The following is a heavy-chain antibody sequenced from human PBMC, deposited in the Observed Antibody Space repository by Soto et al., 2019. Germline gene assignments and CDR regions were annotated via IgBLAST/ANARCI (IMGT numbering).Heavy chain of an antibody. Sequence: QVQLVESGGGVVQPGRSLRLSCAASGFTFSSYGMHWVRQAPGKGLEWVAIILYDGSDKYYADSVKGRFTISRDNSKNTLYLQMNSLRAEDTAVYYCSRKGMDVWGQGTTVIVFS. CDR2: ILYDGSDK. J-gene: IGHJ6*02. V-gene: IGHV3-30*03. CDR3: SRKGMDV. CDR1: GFTFSSYG.